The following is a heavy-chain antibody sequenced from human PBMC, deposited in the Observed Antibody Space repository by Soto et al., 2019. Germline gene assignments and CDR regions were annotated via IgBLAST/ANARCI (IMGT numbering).Heavy chain of an antibody. CDR1: GFNVSSNY. Sequence: GGSLRLSCAASGFNVSSNYMSWVRQAPGKGLEWVAVIYSGGSTYYADSVKGRFTISRHNSKNTLYLQMNSLRAEDTAVYYCARGAGDHYYYYGMDVWGQGTTVTVSS. CDR2: IYSGGST. V-gene: IGHV3-66*01. CDR3: ARGAGDHYYYYGMDV. D-gene: IGHD7-27*01. J-gene: IGHJ6*02.